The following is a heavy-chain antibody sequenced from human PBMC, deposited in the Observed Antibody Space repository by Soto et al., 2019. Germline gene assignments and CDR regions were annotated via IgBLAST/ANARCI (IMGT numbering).Heavy chain of an antibody. D-gene: IGHD4-17*01. CDR3: ARFSVTTPNFDY. CDR2: INHSGST. J-gene: IGHJ4*02. V-gene: IGHV4-34*01. Sequence: SETLSLTCAVYGGSFSGYYWSWIRQPPGKGLEWIGEINHSGSTNYNPSLKSRVTISVDTSKNQFSLKLSSVTAADTAVYYCARFSVTTPNFDYWGQGTLVTVSS. CDR1: GGSFSGYY.